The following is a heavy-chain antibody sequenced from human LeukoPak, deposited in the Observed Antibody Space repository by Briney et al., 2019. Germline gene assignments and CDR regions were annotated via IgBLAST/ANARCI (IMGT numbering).Heavy chain of an antibody. Sequence: ASVKVSCKASGYTFTCYGISWVRQAPGQGLEWMGWISAYNGNTNYAQKLQGRVTMTTDTSTSTAYMELRSLRSDDTAVYYCARDRQYYYDSSPPGGYWGQGTLVTVSS. CDR1: GYTFTCYG. V-gene: IGHV1-18*01. CDR3: ARDRQYYYDSSPPGGY. CDR2: ISAYNGNT. D-gene: IGHD3-22*01. J-gene: IGHJ4*02.